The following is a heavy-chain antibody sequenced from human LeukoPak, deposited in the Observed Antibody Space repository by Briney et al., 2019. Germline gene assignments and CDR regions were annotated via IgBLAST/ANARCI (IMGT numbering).Heavy chain of an antibody. V-gene: IGHV4-34*01. CDR3: ARGYCGGECYSPAGLKAIYFDY. D-gene: IGHD2-21*01. J-gene: IGHJ4*02. CDR1: GGSFSGYY. CDR2: INHSGST. Sequence: PSETLSLTCAVYGGSFSGYYWSWIRQPPGKGLEWIGEINHSGSTNYNPSLKSRVTISVDTSKNQFSLKLSSVTAADTAVYYCARGYCGGECYSPAGLKAIYFDYWGQGTLVTVSS.